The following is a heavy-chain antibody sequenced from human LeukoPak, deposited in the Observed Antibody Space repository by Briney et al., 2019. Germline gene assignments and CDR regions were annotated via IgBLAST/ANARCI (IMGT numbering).Heavy chain of an antibody. CDR2: IYYSGST. J-gene: IGHJ6*02. V-gene: IGHV4-59*01. D-gene: IGHD6-25*01. Sequence: SETLSLTCTVSGGSISSYCWSWIRQPPGKVLEWIGYIYYSGSTNYNPSLKSRVTISVDTSKNQFSLKLSSVTAADTAVYYCARSAPLYYYYGMDVWGQGTTVTVSS. CDR1: GGSISSYC. CDR3: ARSAPLYYYYGMDV.